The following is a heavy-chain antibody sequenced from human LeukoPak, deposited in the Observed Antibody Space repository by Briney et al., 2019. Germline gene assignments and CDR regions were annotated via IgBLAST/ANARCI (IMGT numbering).Heavy chain of an antibody. CDR3: ARGSGWLPDC. V-gene: IGHV4-59*01. CDR2: IYYSGNT. CDR1: GGSITSYY. Sequence: PSETLSLTCTISGGSITSYYWSWIRQPPGKGLEWIGYIYYSGNTNYNPSLKSRVTISVDTSKNELSLQLTSVTAADTAVYYCARGSGWLPDCWGQGTLVTVSS. D-gene: IGHD6-19*01. J-gene: IGHJ4*02.